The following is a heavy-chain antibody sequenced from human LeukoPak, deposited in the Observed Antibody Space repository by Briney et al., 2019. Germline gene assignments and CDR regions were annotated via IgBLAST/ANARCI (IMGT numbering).Heavy chain of an antibody. Sequence: GGSLRLSCAASGFTFRSYAMSWVRQAPGKGLEWVSAISGSGGSTYYADSVKGRFTISRDNSKNTLYLQMNSLRAEDTAVYYCAREYYDFWSGYYTRPFDYWGQGTLVTVSS. D-gene: IGHD3-3*01. CDR2: ISGSGGST. V-gene: IGHV3-23*01. J-gene: IGHJ4*02. CDR1: GFTFRSYA. CDR3: AREYYDFWSGYYTRPFDY.